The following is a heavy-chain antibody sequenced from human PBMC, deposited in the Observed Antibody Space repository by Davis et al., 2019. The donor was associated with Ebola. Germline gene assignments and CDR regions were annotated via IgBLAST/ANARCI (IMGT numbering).Heavy chain of an antibody. CDR1: GFTFSSYS. CDR2: ISSSSSTI. V-gene: IGHV3-48*04. J-gene: IGHJ5*02. D-gene: IGHD3-22*01. CDR3: ARGPTMIVVVFRAHNWFDP. Sequence: PGGSLRLSCAASGFTFSSYSMNWVRQAPGKGLEWVSYISSSSSTIYYADSVKGRFTISRDNAENSLYLQMNSLRADDTAVYYCARGPTMIVVVFRAHNWFDPWGQGTLVTVSS.